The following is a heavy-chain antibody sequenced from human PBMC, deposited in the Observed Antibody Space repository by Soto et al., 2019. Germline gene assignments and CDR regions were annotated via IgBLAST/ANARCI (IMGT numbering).Heavy chain of an antibody. D-gene: IGHD6-6*01. V-gene: IGHV1-8*01. J-gene: IGHJ5*02. Sequence: GASVEVSCKASGYTLTRFDINWVRQATGKGLEWMGWMNPNSGNTGYAQKFQGRVTMTRNTSINTAYMELSSLRSEDTAVYYCAREKGSSGFDPWGQGTLVTVSS. CDR3: AREKGSSGFDP. CDR2: MNPNSGNT. CDR1: GYTLTRFD.